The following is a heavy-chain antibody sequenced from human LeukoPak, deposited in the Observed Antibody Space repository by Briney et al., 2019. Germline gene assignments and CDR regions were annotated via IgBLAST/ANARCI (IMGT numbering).Heavy chain of an antibody. CDR1: GGSVSSYY. CDR3: AREHSSSWTYYYYYGMDV. V-gene: IGHV4-59*02. Sequence: SETLSLTCTVSGGSVSSYYWSWIRQPPGKGLEWIGYIYYSGSTNYNPSLKSRVTISVDTSKNQFSLKLSSVTAADTAVYYCAREHSSSWTYYYYYGMDVWGQGTTVTVSS. CDR2: IYYSGST. D-gene: IGHD6-13*01. J-gene: IGHJ6*02.